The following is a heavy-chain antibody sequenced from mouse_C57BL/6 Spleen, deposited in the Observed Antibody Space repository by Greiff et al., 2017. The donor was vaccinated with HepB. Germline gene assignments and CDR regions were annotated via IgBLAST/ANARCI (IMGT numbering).Heavy chain of an antibody. J-gene: IGHJ4*01. D-gene: IGHD1-1*01. CDR1: GFTFSDYG. V-gene: IGHV5-17*01. Sequence: EVQLQESGGGLVKPGGSLKLSCAASGFTFSDYGMHWVRQAPEKGLEWVAYISSGSSTIYYADTVKGRFTISRDNAKNTLFLQMTSLRSEDTAMYYCARVEDYYGSRGYYAMDYWGQGTSVTVSS. CDR2: ISSGSSTI. CDR3: ARVEDYYGSRGYYAMDY.